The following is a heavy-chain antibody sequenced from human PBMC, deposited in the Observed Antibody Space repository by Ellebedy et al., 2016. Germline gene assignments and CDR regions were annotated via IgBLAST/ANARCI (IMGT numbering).Heavy chain of an antibody. Sequence: GGSLRLXXAASGSVVGGNYMTWVRQAPGKGLEWVSLIYSHSKTYYADSVKGRFTISGDTSKNTLFLQMNSLRVEDTAVYYCTTRRYGASEIWGRGTMVTVSS. D-gene: IGHD4-17*01. V-gene: IGHV3-53*01. CDR3: TTRRYGASEI. CDR1: GSVVGGNY. CDR2: IYSHSKT. J-gene: IGHJ3*02.